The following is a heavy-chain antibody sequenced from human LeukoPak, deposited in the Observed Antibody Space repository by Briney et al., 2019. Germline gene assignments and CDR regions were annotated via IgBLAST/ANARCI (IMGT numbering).Heavy chain of an antibody. Sequence: KPSETLSLTCTVSGGSISSYYWSWIRQPPGKGLEWIGYIYYSGSTNYNPSLKSRVTISVDTSKNQFSLKLSSVTAADTAVYYCASIGYCSGGSCYNYWGQGTLVTVSS. CDR3: ASIGYCSGGSCYNY. CDR1: GGSISSYY. V-gene: IGHV4-59*01. J-gene: IGHJ4*02. CDR2: IYYSGST. D-gene: IGHD2-15*01.